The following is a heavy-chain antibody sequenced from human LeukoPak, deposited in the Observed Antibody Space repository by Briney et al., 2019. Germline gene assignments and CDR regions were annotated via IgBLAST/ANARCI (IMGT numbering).Heavy chain of an antibody. D-gene: IGHD3-22*01. Sequence: PSETLSLTCTVSGGSISSSSYYWAWIRQPPGKGLEWIGSIYYSGSTYYNPSLKSRVTISVDTSKNQFSLKLSSVTVADTAVYYCARSSEDYYDSSGYYLAFDIWGQGTMVTVSS. CDR2: IYYSGST. J-gene: IGHJ3*02. CDR1: GGSISSSSYY. CDR3: ARSSEDYYDSSGYYLAFDI. V-gene: IGHV4-39*07.